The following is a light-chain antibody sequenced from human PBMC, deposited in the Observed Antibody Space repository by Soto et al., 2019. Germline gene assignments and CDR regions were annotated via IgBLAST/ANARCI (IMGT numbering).Light chain of an antibody. J-gene: IGLJ1*01. CDR1: SSDVGAYKY. Sequence: QSALTQPASVSGSPGQSITISCTGTSSDVGAYKYVSWYQQHPGQAPKLMIYEVSNRPSGVSNRFSGSKSDNTASLTISGLQAEDEADYYCSSHTSSSTVYVFGTGTKVTVL. CDR2: EVS. CDR3: SSHTSSSTVYV. V-gene: IGLV2-14*01.